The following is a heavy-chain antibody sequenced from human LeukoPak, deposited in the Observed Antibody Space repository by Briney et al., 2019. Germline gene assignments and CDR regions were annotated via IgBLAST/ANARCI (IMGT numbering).Heavy chain of an antibody. D-gene: IGHD3-3*01. V-gene: IGHV3-23*01. CDR3: ARHGDHYDFWSGYYDY. CDR1: GFTFSSYA. Sequence: GGSLRLSCAASGFTFSSYAMSWVRQAPGKGLEWVSAISGSGGSTYYADSVKGRFTISRDNAKNSLYLQMNSLRAEDTAVYYCARHGDHYDFWSGYYDYWGQGTLVTVSS. CDR2: ISGSGGST. J-gene: IGHJ4*02.